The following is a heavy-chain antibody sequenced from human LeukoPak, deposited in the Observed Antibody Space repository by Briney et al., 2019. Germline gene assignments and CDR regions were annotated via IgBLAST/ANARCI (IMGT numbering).Heavy chain of an antibody. Sequence: GGSLRLSCVASGFTFSSYWMTWVRQAPGKGLEWVAVISYDGSNKYYADSVKGRFTISRDNSKNTLYLQMNSLRAEDTAVYYCAKDRDYYFDYWGQGTLVTVSS. V-gene: IGHV3-30*18. CDR1: GFTFSSYW. D-gene: IGHD3-10*01. CDR2: ISYDGSNK. J-gene: IGHJ4*02. CDR3: AKDRDYYFDY.